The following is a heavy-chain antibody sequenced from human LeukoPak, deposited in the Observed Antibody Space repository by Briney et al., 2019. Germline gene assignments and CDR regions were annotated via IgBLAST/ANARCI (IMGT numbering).Heavy chain of an antibody. Sequence: ASVKVSCKASGYTFTKYGITWVRQAPGQGLEWMGWISTCNTNYAQKLQGRVTITADESTSTAYMELSSLRSEDTAVYYCARSLWDIVVVPAATGSNWFDPWGQGTLVTVSS. CDR1: GYTFTKYG. CDR2: ISTCNT. CDR3: ARSLWDIVVVPAATGSNWFDP. J-gene: IGHJ5*02. D-gene: IGHD2-2*01. V-gene: IGHV1-18*01.